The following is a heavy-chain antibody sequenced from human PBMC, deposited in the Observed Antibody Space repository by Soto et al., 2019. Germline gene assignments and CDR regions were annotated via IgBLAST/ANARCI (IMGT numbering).Heavy chain of an antibody. V-gene: IGHV3-23*01. CDR1: GFTFSSYA. CDR3: AKGGHLEWFAHDY. J-gene: IGHJ4*02. CDR2: ISGSGGST. Sequence: EVQLLESGGGLVQPGGSLRLSCAASGFTFSSYAMSWVRQAPGKGLEWVSAISGSGGSTYYADSVKGRFTISRDNSKKPLYLQMNSLRAEDTAVYYWAKGGHLEWFAHDYWGQGTLVTVSS. D-gene: IGHD3-3*01.